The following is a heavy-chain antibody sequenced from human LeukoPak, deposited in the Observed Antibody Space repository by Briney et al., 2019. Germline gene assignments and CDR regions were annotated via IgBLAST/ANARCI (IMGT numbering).Heavy chain of an antibody. Sequence: GGSLRLSCAASGFTFSNYWMHWVRQAPGKGLVWVAATSYDGSKIYYSDSVQGRFTISRDNSKNTLYLQMNSLTTDDTAVYYWSRGKMRSLALAEYLQGLGQGTLVTVSS. V-gene: IGHV3-30*03. CDR2: TSYDGSKI. J-gene: IGHJ1*01. CDR3: SRGKMRSLALAEYLQG. CDR1: GFTFSNYW.